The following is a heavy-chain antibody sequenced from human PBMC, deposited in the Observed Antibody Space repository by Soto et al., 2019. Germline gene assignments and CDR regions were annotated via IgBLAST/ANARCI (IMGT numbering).Heavy chain of an antibody. CDR3: VGGEQWPVFDY. V-gene: IGHV4-39*07. CDR1: GGSISSRGYY. D-gene: IGHD6-19*01. Sequence: SETLSLTCTVSGGSISSRGYYWGWIRQPPGKGLEWIGTIYYSGSTYYNPSLKSRVTISVDKSKNQFSLKLSSVTAADTAVYYCVGGEQWPVFDYWGQGTLVTVSS. J-gene: IGHJ4*02. CDR2: IYYSGST.